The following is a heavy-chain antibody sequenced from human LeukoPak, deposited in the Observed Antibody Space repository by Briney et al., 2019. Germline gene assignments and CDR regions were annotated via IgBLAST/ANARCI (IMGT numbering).Heavy chain of an antibody. D-gene: IGHD4-17*01. CDR3: ARSTVTPSWFDP. CDR2: INAGNGNT. CDR1: GYTFTSYA. Sequence: APVNVSCKASGYTFTSYAMHWVRQAPGQRLEWMGWINAGNGNTKYSQKFQGRVTITRDTSASTAYMELSSLRSEDTAVYYCARSTVTPSWFDPWGQGTLVTVSS. J-gene: IGHJ5*02. V-gene: IGHV1-3*01.